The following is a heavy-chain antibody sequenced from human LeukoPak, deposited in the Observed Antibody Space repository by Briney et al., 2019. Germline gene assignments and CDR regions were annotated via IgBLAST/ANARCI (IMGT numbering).Heavy chain of an antibody. CDR2: IYTSGST. CDR1: GGSISSYY. Sequence: SETLSLACTVSGGSISSYYWSWIRQPAGKGLEWIGRIYTSGSTNYNPSLKSRVTMSVDPSKNQFSLKLSSVTAADTAVYYCARGPRGYYYDSSGYYYNWFDPWGQGTLVTVSS. D-gene: IGHD3-22*01. CDR3: ARGPRGYYYDSSGYYYNWFDP. V-gene: IGHV4-4*07. J-gene: IGHJ5*02.